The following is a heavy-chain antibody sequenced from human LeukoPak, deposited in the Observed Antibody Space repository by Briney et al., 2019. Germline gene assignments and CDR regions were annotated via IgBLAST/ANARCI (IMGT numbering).Heavy chain of an antibody. Sequence: GESLKISCMGSGYSFTSYWIGWVRQMPGKGLEWMGIIYPGDSDTRYSPSFQGQVTISADKSISTAYLQWSSLKASDTAMYYCARRVRRDGYYFDYWGQGTLVAVSS. J-gene: IGHJ4*02. D-gene: IGHD5-24*01. CDR3: ARRVRRDGYYFDY. CDR2: IYPGDSDT. V-gene: IGHV5-51*01. CDR1: GYSFTSYW.